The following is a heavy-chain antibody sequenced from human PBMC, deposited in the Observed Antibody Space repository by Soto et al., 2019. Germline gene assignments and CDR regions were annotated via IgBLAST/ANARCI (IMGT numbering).Heavy chain of an antibody. Sequence: PVESLKISCKGSGYSFTSYWIGWVRQMPGKGLEWMGIIYPGDSDTRYSPSFQGQVTISADKSISTAYLQWSSLKASDTAMYYCASIPGYSSRWSPFDYWGQGTLVTVSS. CDR2: IYPGDSDT. CDR1: GYSFTSYW. J-gene: IGHJ4*02. CDR3: ASIPGYSSRWSPFDY. V-gene: IGHV5-51*01. D-gene: IGHD6-13*01.